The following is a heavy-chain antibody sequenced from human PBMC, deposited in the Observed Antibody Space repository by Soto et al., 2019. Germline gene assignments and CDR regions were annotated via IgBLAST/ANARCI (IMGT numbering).Heavy chain of an antibody. CDR2: IYPGDSDT. J-gene: IGHJ4*02. V-gene: IGHV5-51*01. D-gene: IGHD4-4*01. CDR3: ARQIPRLQSFDY. CDR1: GYNFTSCC. Sequence: PGESLKISCKGSGYNFTSCCIGWVRQMPGKGLEWMGIIYPGDSDTRYGPSFQGQVTISADKSMSTAYLQWSSLKASDTAMYYCARQIPRLQSFDYWGQGTLVTV.